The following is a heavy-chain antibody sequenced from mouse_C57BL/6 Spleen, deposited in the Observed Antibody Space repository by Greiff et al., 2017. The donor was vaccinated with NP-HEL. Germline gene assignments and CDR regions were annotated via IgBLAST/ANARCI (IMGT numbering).Heavy chain of an antibody. V-gene: IGHV1-9*01. D-gene: IGHD2-3*01. CDR3: ARGGYYVRTYAMVY. J-gene: IGHJ4*01. CDR1: GYTFTGYW. CDR2: ILPGSGST. Sequence: QVQLQQSGAELMKPGASVKLSCKATGYTFTGYWIEWVKQRPGHGLEWIGEILPGSGSTNYNEKFKGKATLTADTSSNTAYMQLSSLTTEDSAIYYCARGGYYVRTYAMVYWGQGTSVTVSS.